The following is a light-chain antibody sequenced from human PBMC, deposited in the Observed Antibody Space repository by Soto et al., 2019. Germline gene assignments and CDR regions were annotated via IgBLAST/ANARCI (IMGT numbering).Light chain of an antibody. V-gene: IGKV1-39*01. Sequence: DIQMTQSPSSLSASVGDRVTITCRASQSISSYLNWYQQKPEKAPKLLIYAASSLHSGVPSRFGGSGSGTDFTLTISSLQPEDFATYYCQQSYSNPRTFGQGTKVEIK. J-gene: IGKJ1*01. CDR3: QQSYSNPRT. CDR1: QSISSY. CDR2: AAS.